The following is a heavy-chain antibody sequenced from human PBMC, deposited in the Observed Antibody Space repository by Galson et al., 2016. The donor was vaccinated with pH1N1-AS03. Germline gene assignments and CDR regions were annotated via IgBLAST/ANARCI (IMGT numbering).Heavy chain of an antibody. V-gene: IGHV4-59*08. CDR2: IYYSGST. CDR3: ARHGRPRSGVLTALTAFDY. D-gene: IGHD3-9*01. CDR1: GGSFTYYY. J-gene: IGHJ4*02. Sequence: LSLTCNVSGGSFTYYYWSWIRQPPGKGLEWIGYIYYSGSTNYHPSLRSRLTISLDTSKNQISLELSSVTAADTAVEYCARHGRPRSGVLTALTAFDYWGPGALVTVSS.